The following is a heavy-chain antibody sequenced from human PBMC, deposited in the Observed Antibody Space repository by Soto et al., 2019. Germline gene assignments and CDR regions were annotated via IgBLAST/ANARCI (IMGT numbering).Heavy chain of an antibody. Sequence: SETLSLTCAVSGGSISSGTSSWTWIRQPPGKGLEFIGSIYYTGGTYYNPSLKSRVTISLDRSKNQFSLNLSSVAAADTAMYYCARATFFRTGYYDATDYYFFDYWGQGTLVTVSS. D-gene: IGHD3-22*01. CDR1: GGSISSGTSS. V-gene: IGHV4-30-2*01. CDR3: ARATFFRTGYYDATDYYFFDY. J-gene: IGHJ4*02. CDR2: IYYTGGT.